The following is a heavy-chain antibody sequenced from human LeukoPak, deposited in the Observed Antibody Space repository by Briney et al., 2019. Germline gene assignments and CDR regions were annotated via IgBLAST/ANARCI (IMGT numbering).Heavy chain of an antibody. D-gene: IGHD4-23*01. CDR2: IYYNGDS. CDR1: GDSISSYY. J-gene: IGHJ6*03. Sequence: SETLSLTCTVSGDSISSYYWSWIRQPPGKGLEYIGHIYYNGDSNYKPSLKSRVTISVDTSKSQFSLQLRSVTTSDTAVYYCARTKYGGHSIYYYYLDVWGKGTTVTVSS. CDR3: ARTKYGGHSIYYYYLDV. V-gene: IGHV4-59*01.